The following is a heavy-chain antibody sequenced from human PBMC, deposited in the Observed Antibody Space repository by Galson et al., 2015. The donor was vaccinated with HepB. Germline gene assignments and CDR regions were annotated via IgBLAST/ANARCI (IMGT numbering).Heavy chain of an antibody. V-gene: IGHV3-48*04. CDR3: VAYFGMDV. CDR1: TFIFSTYS. J-gene: IGHJ6*02. Sequence: SLRLSCAASTFIFSTYSMNWVRQAPGKGLEWVSYISSISTTHYGDSVKGRFTISRDNAKNSLYLQMNSLRAEDTAVYYCVAYFGMDVWGRGTTVTVSS. CDR2: ISSISTT.